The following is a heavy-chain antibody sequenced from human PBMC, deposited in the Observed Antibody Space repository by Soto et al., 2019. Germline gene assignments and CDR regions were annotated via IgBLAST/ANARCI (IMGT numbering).Heavy chain of an antibody. J-gene: IGHJ5*02. CDR2: TYPGDSDT. CDR1: GYTFTSHW. CDR3: ARHIKIYGSGSYQGFDP. Sequence: GESLKISCKGSGYTFTSHWIAWVRQVPGKGLEWMGITYPGDSDTRYSPSFQGQVTISVDKSINTAYLQWSSLKASDTAMYYCARHIKIYGSGSYQGFDPWGQGTLVTVSS. D-gene: IGHD3-10*01. V-gene: IGHV5-51*01.